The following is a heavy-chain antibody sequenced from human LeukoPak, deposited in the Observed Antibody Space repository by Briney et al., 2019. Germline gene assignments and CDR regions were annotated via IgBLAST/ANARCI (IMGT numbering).Heavy chain of an antibody. CDR2: ISGSGGST. D-gene: IGHD3-10*01. Sequence: PGGSLRLSCAASGFTFSSYAMSWVRQAPGKGLEWVSAISGSGGSTYYADSVKGRFTISRDNSKNTLYLQMNSLRAEDTAVYYCASVYGSGSSEDYWGQGTLVTVSS. J-gene: IGHJ4*02. CDR1: GFTFSSYA. CDR3: ASVYGSGSSEDY. V-gene: IGHV3-23*01.